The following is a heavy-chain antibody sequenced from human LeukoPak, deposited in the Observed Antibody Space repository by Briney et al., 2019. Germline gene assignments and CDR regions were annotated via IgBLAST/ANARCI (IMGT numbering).Heavy chain of an antibody. CDR1: GGSISSYY. J-gene: IGHJ4*02. CDR2: IYYSGST. V-gene: IGHV4-59*08. CDR3: ARHVNVLMVYAIYFDY. Sequence: PSETLSLTCTASGGSISSYYWSWIRQPPGKGLEWIGYIYYSGSTNYNPSLKSRVTISVDTSKNQFSLKLSSVTAADTAVYHCARHVNVLMVYAIYFDYWGQGTLVTVSS. D-gene: IGHD2-8*01.